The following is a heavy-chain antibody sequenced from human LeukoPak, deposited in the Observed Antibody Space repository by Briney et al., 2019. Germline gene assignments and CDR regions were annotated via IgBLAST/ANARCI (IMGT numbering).Heavy chain of an antibody. D-gene: IGHD2-21*02. CDR1: GFSVSGNY. Sequence: GGSLRLSCAGSGFSVSGNYMSWVRQSPGKGLEWVSAVYLTGTTHYADSVKGRFTISRDNSKNALNLQMNSLRVEDTAVYYCAAAYCGGDCYSDNHYYFLDLWGRGTTVTVSS. V-gene: IGHV3-53*01. CDR2: VYLTGTT. J-gene: IGHJ6*03. CDR3: AAAYCGGDCYSDNHYYFLDL.